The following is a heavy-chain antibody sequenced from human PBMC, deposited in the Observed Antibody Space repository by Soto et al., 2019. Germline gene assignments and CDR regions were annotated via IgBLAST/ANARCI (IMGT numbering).Heavy chain of an antibody. CDR2: IIPIFGTA. J-gene: IGHJ3*01. D-gene: IGHD3-22*01. V-gene: IGHV1-69*06. CDR1: GGPFSSYA. CDR3: ARAADYYASMHHAGAT. Sequence: GASVQVSCTASGGPFSSYAISWGRQAPGQGLEWMGGIIPIFGTANYAQKFQGRVTITADKSTSTAYMELSSLRSEDTAVYYCARAADYYASMHHAGATWGKATRVS.